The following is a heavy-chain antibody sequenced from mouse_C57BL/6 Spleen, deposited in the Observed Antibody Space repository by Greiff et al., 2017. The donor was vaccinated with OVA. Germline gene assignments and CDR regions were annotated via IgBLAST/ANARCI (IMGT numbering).Heavy chain of an antibody. Sequence: EVKVEESGGGLVQPGGSMKLSCAASGFTFSDSWMDWVRQSPEKGLEWVAEIRNKANNHATYYAESVKGRFTISRDDSKSSGYLQMNSLRAEDTGIYDCASDGSSLGAMDYWGQGTSVTVSS. CDR1: GFTFSDSW. V-gene: IGHV6-6*01. D-gene: IGHD1-1*01. J-gene: IGHJ4*01. CDR2: IRNKANNHAT. CDR3: ASDGSSLGAMDY.